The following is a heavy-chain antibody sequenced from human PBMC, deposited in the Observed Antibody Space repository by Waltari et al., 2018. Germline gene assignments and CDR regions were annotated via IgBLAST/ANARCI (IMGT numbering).Heavy chain of an antibody. Sequence: QLQLQESGPGLVKPSETLSLACSVSGGTISSIGHYWGWIRQPPGNGLAWLGTIYYTGAIYYNSSLQSRVTLSVDTSKNQISLKLTSVTAADTAVYYCARLWPWRGSIDYWGQGTLVTVSS. V-gene: IGHV4-39*01. CDR2: IYYTGAI. CDR1: GGTISSIGHY. D-gene: IGHD2-21*01. J-gene: IGHJ4*02. CDR3: ARLWPWRGSIDY.